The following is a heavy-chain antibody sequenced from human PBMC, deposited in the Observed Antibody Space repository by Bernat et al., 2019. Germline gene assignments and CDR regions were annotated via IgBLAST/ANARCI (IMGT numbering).Heavy chain of an antibody. D-gene: IGHD2-15*01. V-gene: IGHV3-48*02. CDR3: ARLLYYYYYYMDV. Sequence: EVQLVESGGGLVQPGGSLRLSCAASGFTFSSYSMNWVRQAPGKGLEWVSYISSSSSTISYADSLKCRFTISSDNAKNSLYLQLTILRDEDTSVYYFARLLYYYYYYMDVWGKGTTVTVSS. J-gene: IGHJ6*03. CDR1: GFTFSSYS. CDR2: ISSSSSTI.